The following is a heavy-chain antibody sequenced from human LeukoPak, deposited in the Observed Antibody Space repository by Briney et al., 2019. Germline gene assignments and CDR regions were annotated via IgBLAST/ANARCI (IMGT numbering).Heavy chain of an antibody. D-gene: IGHD4-17*01. CDR1: GHRFTHHN. CDR2: IEPNNGDT. V-gene: IGHV1-2*02. J-gene: IGHJ4*02. Sequence: ASVKVSCKASGHRFTHHNVHWVRQAPGQALEWMGWIEPNNGDTKFSQKFQDRVTLTSDTSIDTAYMEMSGLTSDDTAIYYCARVLSAVTSTFDYWGQGTLVTVSS. CDR3: ARVLSAVTSTFDY.